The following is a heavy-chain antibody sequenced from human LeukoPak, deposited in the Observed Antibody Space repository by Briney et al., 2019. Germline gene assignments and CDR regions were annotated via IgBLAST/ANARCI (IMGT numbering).Heavy chain of an antibody. D-gene: IGHD6-13*01. CDR2: ISYDVSNK. V-gene: IGHV3-30*18. CDR1: GFTFSSYG. Sequence: RGSLRLSCAASGFTFSSYGMHWVRQAPGKGLEWVAVISYDVSNKYYADSVKGRFTISRDNSKSTLYLQMNSLRAEDTAVYYCAKSSAYSSSGSWFDPWGQGTLVTVSS. J-gene: IGHJ5*02. CDR3: AKSSAYSSSGSWFDP.